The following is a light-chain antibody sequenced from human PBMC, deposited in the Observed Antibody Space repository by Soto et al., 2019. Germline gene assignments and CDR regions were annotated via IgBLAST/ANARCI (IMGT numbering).Light chain of an antibody. V-gene: IGKV1-5*01. CDR1: QSISNW. CDR3: QQYNRYS. J-gene: IGKJ1*01. Sequence: EIQVTQYTSTLSASVGDRVTITCRASQSISNWLAWYQQKPGKAPKVLIYHASNLQSGVPSRFSGSGSGTEFTLTISSLQPDVFATYYCQQYNRYSFGQGAKVDIK. CDR2: HAS.